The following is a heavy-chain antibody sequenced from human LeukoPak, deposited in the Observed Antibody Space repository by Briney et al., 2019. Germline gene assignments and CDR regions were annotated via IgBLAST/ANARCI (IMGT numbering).Heavy chain of an antibody. CDR3: ANGYSGYDQPFDY. D-gene: IGHD5-12*01. J-gene: IGHJ4*02. V-gene: IGHV3-23*01. CDR1: GCTFSSYA. CDR2: INGSGGRA. Sequence: PGGSLRLSCAASGCTFSSYAMSGVRQAPGKGREWGSAINGSGGRADYADPLTGGFTRSRDNYKIALYLQMNSLRADDTAVYYCANGYSGYDQPFDYWGQGTLVTASS.